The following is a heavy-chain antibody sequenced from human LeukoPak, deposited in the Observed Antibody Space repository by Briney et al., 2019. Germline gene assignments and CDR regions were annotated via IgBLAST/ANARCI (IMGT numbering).Heavy chain of an antibody. V-gene: IGHV4-4*09. D-gene: IGHD5-18*01. CDR3: ARLTAYTYGYGGYYFDR. CDR2: IYTSGTT. Sequence: PLETLSLTCTVSGGSISNSYWSWIRKPPGKGLEWIGYIYTSGTTNYNPSLESRVTISEDTSKHQFSLVLSSVTAADTAVYYCARLTAYTYGYGGYYFDRWGLGTLVTVSS. J-gene: IGHJ4*02. CDR1: GGSISNSY.